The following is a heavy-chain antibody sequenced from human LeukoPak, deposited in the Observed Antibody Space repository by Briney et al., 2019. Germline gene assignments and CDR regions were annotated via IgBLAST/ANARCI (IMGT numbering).Heavy chain of an antibody. CDR1: GFTFSSYA. CDR3: ARSLTMVRAYDY. J-gene: IGHJ4*02. D-gene: IGHD3-10*01. CDR2: ISGSGGRT. V-gene: IGHV3-23*01. Sequence: GGSLRLSCAASGFTFSSYAMSWVRQAPGKGLEWVSSISGSGGRTHYTDSVKGRFTISRDNSKNTVYLQMNSLRTEDTAVYYCARSLTMVRAYDYWGQGTLVTVSS.